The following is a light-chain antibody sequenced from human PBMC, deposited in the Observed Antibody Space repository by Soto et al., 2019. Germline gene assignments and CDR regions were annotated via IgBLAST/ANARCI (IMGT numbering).Light chain of an antibody. CDR1: QSVSSN. J-gene: IGKJ1*01. CDR3: QQYNNWWT. V-gene: IGKV3-15*01. Sequence: EIVVTQSPATLSVSPGERVTLPCRASQSVSSNLAWYQQKPGQAPRLLIYGASTRATGIPARFSGSGSGTEFTLTISSLQSEDFAVYYCQQYNNWWTFGQGTKVEIK. CDR2: GAS.